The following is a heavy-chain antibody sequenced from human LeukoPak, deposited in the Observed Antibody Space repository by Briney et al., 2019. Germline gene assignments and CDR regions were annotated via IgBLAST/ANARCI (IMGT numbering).Heavy chain of an antibody. CDR2: IYYSGCT. CDR1: GGPISSYY. D-gene: IGHD3-22*01. V-gene: IGHV4-59*01. CDR3: ARVLPYDSSGFPFDY. Sequence: PSETLSLTCTVSGGPISSYYWRWIRQPPGKGLEGIGYIYYSGCTNYNPSLKSRVTISRDPSTIQFSLKLCYVTAADTAVYYYARVLPYDSSGFPFDYWGQGTLVTVSS. J-gene: IGHJ4*02.